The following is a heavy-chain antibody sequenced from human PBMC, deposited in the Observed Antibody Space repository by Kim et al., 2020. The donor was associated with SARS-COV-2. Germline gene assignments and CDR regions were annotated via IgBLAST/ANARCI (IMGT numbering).Heavy chain of an antibody. CDR1: GYSFTTYW. D-gene: IGHD6-13*01. Sequence: GESLKISCEGSGYSFTTYWISWVRQMPGKGLEWMGHIDPTDSYTRYAPSFQGHVTISVDESINTVFLEWSSLEASDSDMYYCVRLGAAAGSPWGQGTLVTVSS. J-gene: IGHJ5*02. CDR2: IDPTDSYT. CDR3: VRLGAAAGSP. V-gene: IGHV5-10-1*01.